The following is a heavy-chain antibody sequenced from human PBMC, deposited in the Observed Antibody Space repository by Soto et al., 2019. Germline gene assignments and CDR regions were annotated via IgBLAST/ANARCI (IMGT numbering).Heavy chain of an antibody. J-gene: IGHJ4*02. D-gene: IGHD6-19*01. CDR3: ARELGYGGGWHEYYFDS. V-gene: IGHV3-23*01. CDR2: IRGSGGGT. CDR1: GFTFNDYG. Sequence: VQLLESGGGLLQPGGSLRLSCAASGFTFNDYGMAWVRQAPGKGLEWVSAIRGSGGGTYYADSVKGRFTISRDNSQNTLYLLMNCLRVEDTAVYYGARELGYGGGWHEYYFDSWGLGTLVTVS.